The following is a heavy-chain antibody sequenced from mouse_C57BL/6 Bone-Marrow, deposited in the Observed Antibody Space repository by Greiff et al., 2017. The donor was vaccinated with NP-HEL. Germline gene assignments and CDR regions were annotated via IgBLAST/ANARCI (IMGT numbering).Heavy chain of an antibody. D-gene: IGHD2-5*01. J-gene: IGHJ4*01. V-gene: IGHV5-17*01. CDR1: GFTFSDYG. CDR2: ISSGSSTI. Sequence: EVQVVESGGGLVKPGGSLKLSCAASGFTFSDYGMHWVRQAPEKGLEWVAYISSGSSTIYYADPVKGRFTISRDNAKNTLFLQMTSLRSEDTAMYYCARGGVTTCYAMDYWGQGTSVTVSS. CDR3: ARGGVTTCYAMDY.